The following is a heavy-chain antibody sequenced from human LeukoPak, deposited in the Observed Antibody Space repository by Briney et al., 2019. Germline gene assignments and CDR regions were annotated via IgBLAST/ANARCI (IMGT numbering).Heavy chain of an antibody. V-gene: IGHV4-59*11. CDR3: ARVEPYSSSWFTLYYYYMDV. Sequence: SETLSLTCTVSGGSISSHYWSWIRQPPGKGLEWIGYIYYSGSTNYNPSLKSRVTISVDTSKNQFSLKLSSVTAADTAVYYCARVEPYSSSWFTLYYYYMDVWGKGTTVTVSS. D-gene: IGHD6-13*01. CDR1: GGSISSHY. CDR2: IYYSGST. J-gene: IGHJ6*03.